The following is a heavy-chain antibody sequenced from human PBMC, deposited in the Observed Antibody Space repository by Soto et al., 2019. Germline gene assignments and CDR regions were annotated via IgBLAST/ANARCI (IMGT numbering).Heavy chain of an antibody. CDR2: IYYSGNT. V-gene: IGHV4-59*01. J-gene: IGHJ6*02. Sequence: NPSETLSLTCTVSGGSISTYYWSWIRQPPGKGLEWIGYIYYSGNTNYNPSLKSRVTISVDTSKNQFSLKLRSVTAADTAVYYCARIPVVVPAAISGGSDYYYGMDVWGQGTTVTVSS. CDR3: ARIPVVVPAAISGGSDYYYGMDV. CDR1: GGSISTYY. D-gene: IGHD2-2*01.